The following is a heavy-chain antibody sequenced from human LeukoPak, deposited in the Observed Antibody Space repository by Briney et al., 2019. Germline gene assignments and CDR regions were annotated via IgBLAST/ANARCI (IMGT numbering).Heavy chain of an antibody. J-gene: IGHJ1*01. CDR3: TSWGDTTAEYFQR. D-gene: IGHD2-21*02. CDR1: GFTFSNYG. V-gene: IGHV3-7*01. CDR2: INPDGRDT. Sequence: GGSLRLSCEASGFTFSNYGMNWVRQAPGKGLEWVAHINPDGRDTYYVDSVKGRFTISRDNAQNSMYLQMNSLRVEDTAVYYCTSWGDTTAEYFQRWGQGTLVTVSS.